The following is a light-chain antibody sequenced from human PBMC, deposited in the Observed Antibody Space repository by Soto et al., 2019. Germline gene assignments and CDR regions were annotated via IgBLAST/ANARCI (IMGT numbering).Light chain of an antibody. CDR3: QQYNNWPLT. J-gene: IGKJ4*01. Sequence: EIVMTQSPATLSVSPGERATLSCRASQNINNNLAWYQQKPGQGLRLLIYGASSRATGIPARFSGSGSGTGFTLTISSLQSEDFAIYYCQQYNNWPLTFGGGTKVEIK. V-gene: IGKV3-15*01. CDR2: GAS. CDR1: QNINNN.